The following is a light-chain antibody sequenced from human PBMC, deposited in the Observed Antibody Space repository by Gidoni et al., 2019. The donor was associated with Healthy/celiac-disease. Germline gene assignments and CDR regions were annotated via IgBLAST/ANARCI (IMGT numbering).Light chain of an antibody. CDR3: QQSYSTPKWT. Sequence: DIQMTQSPSSLSASVGDRVTITCRASQSISSYLNWYQQKPGKAPKLLIYAASSLQSGVPSRFSGSGSGTDFTLTISSLQPEDFATYYCQQSYSTPKWTFAQXTKVEIK. J-gene: IGKJ1*01. CDR1: QSISSY. CDR2: AAS. V-gene: IGKV1-39*01.